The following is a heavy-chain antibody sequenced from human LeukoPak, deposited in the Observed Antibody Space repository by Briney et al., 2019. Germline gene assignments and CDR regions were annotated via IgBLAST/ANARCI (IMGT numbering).Heavy chain of an antibody. Sequence: GGSLRLSCAASGFTFNTYSMNWVRQAPEKGLEWVSSISTSSSYIYYADSVKGRFTISRDNAKNSLYLQMNSLRAEDTAVYYCARDLVPGYSYYYYGMDVWGQGTTVTVSS. J-gene: IGHJ6*02. V-gene: IGHV3-21*01. D-gene: IGHD3-9*01. CDR2: ISTSSSYI. CDR1: GFTFNTYS. CDR3: ARDLVPGYSYYYYGMDV.